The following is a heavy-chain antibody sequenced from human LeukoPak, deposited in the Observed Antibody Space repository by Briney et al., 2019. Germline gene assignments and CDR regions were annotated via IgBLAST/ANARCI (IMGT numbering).Heavy chain of an antibody. V-gene: IGHV3-21*01. CDR3: ARVAVSGPTGWFDS. D-gene: IGHD2-8*02. CDR1: GFTFSSYA. CDR2: ISSTSAYI. J-gene: IGHJ5*01. Sequence: GGSLRLSCAASGFTFSSYAMSWVRQAPGKGLEWVSSISSTSAYIYYADSVKGRFTISRDNVDNVVYLQMNSLGAEDTAVHYCARVAVSGPTGWFDSWGQGTLVIVSS.